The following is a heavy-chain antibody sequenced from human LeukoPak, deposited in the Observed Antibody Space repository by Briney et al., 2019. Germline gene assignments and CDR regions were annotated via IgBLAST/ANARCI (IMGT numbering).Heavy chain of an antibody. J-gene: IGHJ5*02. CDR3: ARVVWTYYYDSSGSRNTLPWFDP. Sequence: NASETLSLTCTVSGGSISSGAFYWSWIRQHPGKGLEWIGYIYYSGSTYYNPSLKSRVTISVDTSKNQFSLKLSSVAAAETDVYYCARVVWTYYYDSSGSRNTLPWFDPWGQGTLVTVSS. CDR1: GGSISSGAFY. V-gene: IGHV4-30-4*08. D-gene: IGHD3-22*01. CDR2: IYYSGST.